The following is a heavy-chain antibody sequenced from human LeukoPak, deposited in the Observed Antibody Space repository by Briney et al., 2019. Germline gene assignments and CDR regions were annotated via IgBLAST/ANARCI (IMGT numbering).Heavy chain of an antibody. CDR2: ISVTGSST. CDR1: GFTFSSYA. V-gene: IGHV3-23*01. Sequence: AGGSLRLSCAASGFTFSSYAMSWVRQAPGKGPEWVSAISVTGSSTYYADSVEGRFTLSRDNSKNTLYLQMNRLGAEDTAVYYCAKGAAVAGTLLAYWGQGTLVSVSS. D-gene: IGHD6-19*01. CDR3: AKGAAVAGTLLAY. J-gene: IGHJ4*02.